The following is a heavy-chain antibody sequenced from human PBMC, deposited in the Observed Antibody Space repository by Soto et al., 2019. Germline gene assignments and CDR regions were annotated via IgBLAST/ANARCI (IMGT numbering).Heavy chain of an antibody. J-gene: IGHJ1*01. V-gene: IGHV4-34*01. D-gene: IGHD3-10*01. CDR1: GGSFSENY. CDR3: ATSFWFGTQPEI. Sequence: QVHLEQWGAGLLKPSETLSLSCGVSGGSFSENYWTWFRQPPGQGLEWIGEISPSGTTKYVPSLKSRVTISKATSKNQFSLKVTSVTAADTAVYFCATSFWFGTQPEIWGQGTLVTVSS. CDR2: ISPSGTT.